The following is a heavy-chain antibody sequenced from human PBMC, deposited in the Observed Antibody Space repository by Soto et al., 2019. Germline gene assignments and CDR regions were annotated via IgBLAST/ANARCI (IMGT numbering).Heavy chain of an antibody. V-gene: IGHV1-3*01. CDR3: AGAGRLPRDAFDL. CDR1: GYTFTSYA. CDR2: INAGNGNT. D-gene: IGHD6-25*01. Sequence: QVQLVQSGAEVKKPGASVKVSCKASGYTFTSYAMHWVRQAPGQRREWMGWINAGNGNTKYSQKFQGRVTITRDTSASTAYMELSSLRSEDTAVYYCAGAGRLPRDAFDLWGQGTMVTVSS. J-gene: IGHJ3*01.